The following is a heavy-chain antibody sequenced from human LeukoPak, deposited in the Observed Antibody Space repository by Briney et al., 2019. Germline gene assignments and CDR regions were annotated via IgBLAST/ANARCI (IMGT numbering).Heavy chain of an antibody. V-gene: IGHV3-7*01. CDR1: GFTFRSYW. CDR3: ARDRFRYFDL. CDR2: IKQDGSEK. J-gene: IGHJ2*01. Sequence: GGSVRLSCAASGFTFRSYWVTWVRQAPGKGLEWVANIKQDGSEKYYVDSVKGRFTISRDNAKNSLYLQMNSLRAEDTAVYYCARDRFRYFDLWGRGTLVTVSS. D-gene: IGHD3-10*01.